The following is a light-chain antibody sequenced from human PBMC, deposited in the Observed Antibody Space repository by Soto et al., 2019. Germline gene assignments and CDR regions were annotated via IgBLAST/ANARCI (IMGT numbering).Light chain of an antibody. CDR2: EGS. J-gene: IGLJ3*02. CDR1: SSDVGSYNL. CDR3: CSYAGSSTSKV. V-gene: IGLV2-23*01. Sequence: QSVLTQPASVSGSPGQSITISCTGTSSDVGSYNLVSWYQQHPGKAPKLMIYEGSKRPSGVSNRFSRSKSGNTASLTISGLQAEDEADYYCCSYAGSSTSKVFGGGTKLTVL.